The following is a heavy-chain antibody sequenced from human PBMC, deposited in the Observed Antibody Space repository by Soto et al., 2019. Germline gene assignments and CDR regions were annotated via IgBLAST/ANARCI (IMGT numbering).Heavy chain of an antibody. D-gene: IGHD3-22*01. CDR1: GYSISSGYY. J-gene: IGHJ4*02. V-gene: IGHV4-38-2*02. CDR2: IYHSGST. CDR3: ARDPYYYDSSGYSYYFDY. Sequence: SETLSLTCAVSGYSISSGYYWGWIRQTPGKGLEWIGSIYHSGSTYYNPSLRSRVTISVDTSKNQFSLKLSSVTAADTAVYYCARDPYYYDSSGYSYYFDYWGQGTRVTVSS.